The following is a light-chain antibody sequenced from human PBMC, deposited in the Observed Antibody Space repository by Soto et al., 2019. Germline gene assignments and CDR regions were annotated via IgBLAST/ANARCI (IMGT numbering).Light chain of an antibody. J-gene: IGLJ1*01. CDR2: DVS. CDR1: RSDVGGYNY. CDR3: DSFTSSRAYV. Sequence: QSALTQPRSVSGSPGQSVTISCTGSRSDVGGYNYVSWYQQHPGKAPKLMIYDVSKRPSGVPGRFSGSKSGNTASLTISGLQAEDEADYYCDSFTSSRAYVFGVGTKLTVL. V-gene: IGLV2-11*01.